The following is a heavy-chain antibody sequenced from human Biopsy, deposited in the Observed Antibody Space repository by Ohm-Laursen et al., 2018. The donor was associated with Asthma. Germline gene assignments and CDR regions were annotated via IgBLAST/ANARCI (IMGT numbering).Heavy chain of an antibody. Sequence: LSLTCAASGFSFSNFAIHWVRQAPGKGLKWVGVISKDASTQDYADSVKGRFTMARDNSKNTLDLQMNSLKEEDTAVYYCVRDGTDDAFDIWGQGTVVSVSS. V-gene: IGHV3-30*01. J-gene: IGHJ3*02. CDR1: GFSFSNFA. CDR3: VRDGTDDAFDI. CDR2: ISKDASTQ. D-gene: IGHD1-1*01.